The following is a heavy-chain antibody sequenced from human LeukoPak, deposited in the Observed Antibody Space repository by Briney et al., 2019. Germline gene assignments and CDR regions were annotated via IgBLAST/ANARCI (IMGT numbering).Heavy chain of an antibody. CDR3: AEDSYSSSWEYYYGMDV. V-gene: IGHV3-23*01. CDR2: ISGSGGST. D-gene: IGHD6-13*01. CDR1: GFTFSSYA. Sequence: AGGSLRLSCAASGFTFSSYAMSWVRQAPGKGLEWVSAISGSGGSTYYADSVKGRFTISRDNSKNTLYLQMNSLRAEDTAVYYCAEDSYSSSWEYYYGMDVWGRGTTVTVSS. J-gene: IGHJ6*02.